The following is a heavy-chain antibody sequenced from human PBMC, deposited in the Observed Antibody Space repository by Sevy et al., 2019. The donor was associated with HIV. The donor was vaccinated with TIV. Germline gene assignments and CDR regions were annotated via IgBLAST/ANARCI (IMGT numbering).Heavy chain of an antibody. Sequence: ASVKVSCKASGFTFNTHGFTWVRQAPGQGLEWMGWISGYNGNTKYSQKFQDRVTMTTDTSTTTVYMNLRSLRSDDTAVYYCARFFSNKWYFDYWGQGTLVTVSS. J-gene: IGHJ4*02. CDR1: GFTFNTHG. V-gene: IGHV1-18*01. CDR3: ARFFSNKWYFDY. CDR2: ISGYNGNT. D-gene: IGHD4-4*01.